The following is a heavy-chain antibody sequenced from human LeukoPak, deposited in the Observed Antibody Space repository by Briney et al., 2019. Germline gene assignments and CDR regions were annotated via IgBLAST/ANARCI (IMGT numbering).Heavy chain of an antibody. CDR3: AKDDHYYDSSGSDY. V-gene: IGHV3-23*01. Sequence: TGGSLRLSCAASGFTFSSYAMSWVRQAPGKGLEWVSAISGSGGSTYYADSVKGRFTISRDNSKNTLYLQMNSLRAEDTAVYYCAKDDHYYDSSGSDYWGQGTLVTVSS. D-gene: IGHD3-22*01. J-gene: IGHJ4*02. CDR1: GFTFSSYA. CDR2: ISGSGGST.